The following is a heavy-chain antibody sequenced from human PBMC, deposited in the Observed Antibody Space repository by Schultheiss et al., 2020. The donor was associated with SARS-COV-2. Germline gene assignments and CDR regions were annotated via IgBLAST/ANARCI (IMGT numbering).Heavy chain of an antibody. CDR2: ISSSSSYI. D-gene: IGHD5-18*01. V-gene: IGHV3-21*01. Sequence: GESLKISCTASGFTFGDYAMSWVRQAPGKGLEWVSSISSSSSYIYYADSVKGRFTISRDNAKNSLYLQMNSLRAEDTAVYYCARGPQGSVGDSYGYVDYWGQGILVTVSS. J-gene: IGHJ4*02. CDR1: GFTFGDYA. CDR3: ARGPQGSVGDSYGYVDY.